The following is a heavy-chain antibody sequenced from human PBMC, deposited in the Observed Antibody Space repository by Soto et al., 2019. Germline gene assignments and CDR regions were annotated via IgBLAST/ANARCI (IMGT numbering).Heavy chain of an antibody. CDR3: ARGPAGNYYYYGMDV. CDR1: GGSFSGYY. CDR2: INHSGST. J-gene: IGHJ6*02. Sequence: PSETLSLTCAVYGGSFSGYYWSWIRQPPGKGLEWIGEINHSGSTNYNPSLKGRVTISVDTSKNQFSLKLSSVTAADTAVYYCARGPAGNYYYYGMDVWGQGTTVTVFS. V-gene: IGHV4-34*01.